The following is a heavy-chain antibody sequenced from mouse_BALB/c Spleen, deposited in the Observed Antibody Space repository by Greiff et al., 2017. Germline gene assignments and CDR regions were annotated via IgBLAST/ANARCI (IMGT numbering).Heavy chain of an antibody. J-gene: IGHJ1*01. CDR1: GFTFSSYY. CDR2: INSNGGST. D-gene: IGHD2-4*01. CDR3: ARHGITTDWYFDV. V-gene: IGHV5-6-2*01. Sequence: EVQGVESGGGLVKLGGSLKLSCAASGFTFSSYYMSWVRQTPEKRLELVAAINSNGGSTYYPDTVKGRFTISRDNAKNTLYLQMSSLKSEDTALYYCARHGITTDWYFDVWGAGTTVTVSS.